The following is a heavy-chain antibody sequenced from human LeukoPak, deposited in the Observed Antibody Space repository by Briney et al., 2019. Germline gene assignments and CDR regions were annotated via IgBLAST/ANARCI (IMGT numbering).Heavy chain of an antibody. Sequence: GGSLRLSCAASGFTFSSYAMSWVRQAPGKGLEWVAFIRYGSYKYYADSVKGRFTISRDNSKNTLYLQMNSLRADDTAVYYCAKVRYQLLIDYWGQGTLVTVSS. CDR2: IRYGSYK. CDR3: AKVRYQLLIDY. CDR1: GFTFSSYA. J-gene: IGHJ4*02. D-gene: IGHD2-2*01. V-gene: IGHV3-30*02.